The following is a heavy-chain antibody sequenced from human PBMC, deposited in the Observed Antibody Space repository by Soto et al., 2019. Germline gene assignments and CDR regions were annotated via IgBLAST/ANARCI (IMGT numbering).Heavy chain of an antibody. CDR1: GYTLTELS. Sequence: GASVKVSCKVSGYTLTELSMHWVRQAPGKGLEWMGGFDPEDGETIYAQKFQGRVTMTEDTSTDTAYMELSSLRSEDTAVYYCASTLRITIFGVVHYGMDVWGQGTTVTVSS. D-gene: IGHD3-3*01. CDR3: ASTLRITIFGVVHYGMDV. CDR2: FDPEDGET. V-gene: IGHV1-24*01. J-gene: IGHJ6*02.